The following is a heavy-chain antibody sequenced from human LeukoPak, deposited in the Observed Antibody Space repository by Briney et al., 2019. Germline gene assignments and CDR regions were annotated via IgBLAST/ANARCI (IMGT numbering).Heavy chain of an antibody. V-gene: IGHV3-30*18. D-gene: IGHD3-22*01. CDR1: EFTFSSYA. CDR3: AKDRGRSGLNAFDI. J-gene: IGHJ3*02. Sequence: HSGGSLRLSCAASEFTFSSYAMHWVRQAPGTGLEWVAAISYDGSSKYYADSVKGRFAVSRDNSKNTLYLQMNTLRAEDSAVYYCAKDRGRSGLNAFDIWGQGTMVTVSS. CDR2: ISYDGSSK.